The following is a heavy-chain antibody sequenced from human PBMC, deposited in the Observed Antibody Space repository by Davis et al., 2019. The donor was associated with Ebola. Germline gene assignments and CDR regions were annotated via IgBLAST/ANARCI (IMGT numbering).Heavy chain of an antibody. CDR1: GGSISSSSYY. CDR3: ARDRPAVVVPAAISYYYYGMDV. D-gene: IGHD2-2*01. CDR2: IYYSGST. J-gene: IGHJ6*02. Sequence: GSLRLSCTVSGGSISSSSYYWGWIRQPPGKGLEWIGSIYYSGSTYYNPSLKSRVTISVDTSKNQFSLKLSSVTAADTAVYYCARDRPAVVVPAAISYYYYGMDVWGQGTTVTVSS. V-gene: IGHV4-39*07.